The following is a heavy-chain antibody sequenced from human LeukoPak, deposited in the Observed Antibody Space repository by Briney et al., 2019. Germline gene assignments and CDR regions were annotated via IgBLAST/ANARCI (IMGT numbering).Heavy chain of an antibody. CDR2: ISYDGSNE. Sequence: QPGGSLRLSCAASGFTFSSYGMHWVRQAPGKGLEWVAVISYDGSNEYYADSVKGRFIISRDNSKNTLFLQMNSLRPEDTAVYYCARSTFGGIIVIGDYWGQGTLVTVS. CDR1: GFTFSSYG. V-gene: IGHV3-30*03. J-gene: IGHJ4*02. D-gene: IGHD3-16*02. CDR3: ARSTFGGIIVIGDY.